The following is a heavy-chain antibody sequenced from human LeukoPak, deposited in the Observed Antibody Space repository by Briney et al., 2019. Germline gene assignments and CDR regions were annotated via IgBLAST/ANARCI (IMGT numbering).Heavy chain of an antibody. J-gene: IGHJ6*02. CDR3: VKDLAYCGGDCSLGYYYGMDV. D-gene: IGHD2-21*02. CDR1: GLTFDDYG. Sequence: PGGSLRLSCAASGLTFDDYGMHWVRQAPGKGREWVSGISWNSGIIDYADSVKGRFTISRDNAKNSLYLQMYSLRPEDTALYYCVKDLAYCGGDCSLGYYYGMDVWGQGTTVTVSS. V-gene: IGHV3-9*01. CDR2: ISWNSGII.